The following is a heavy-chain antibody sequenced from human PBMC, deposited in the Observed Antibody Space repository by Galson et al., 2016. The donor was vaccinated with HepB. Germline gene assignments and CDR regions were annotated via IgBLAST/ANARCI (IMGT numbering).Heavy chain of an antibody. D-gene: IGHD3-3*01. CDR3: AKDQKYSRSYDFWSGYRPALFDY. V-gene: IGHV3-30*18. Sequence: SLRLSCAVSGFTFSSYGMHWVRQAPGKGLEWVAVISYDGSNKYYADSVTGRFTISRDNSKNTLYLQMNNLRAEDTAVYYCAKDQKYSRSYDFWSGYRPALFDYWGQGTLVTVSS. CDR1: GFTFSSYG. J-gene: IGHJ4*02. CDR2: ISYDGSNK.